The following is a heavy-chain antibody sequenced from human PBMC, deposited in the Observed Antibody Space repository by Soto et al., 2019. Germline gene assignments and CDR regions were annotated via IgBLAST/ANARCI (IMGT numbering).Heavy chain of an antibody. CDR1: AGTFNNHS. J-gene: IGHJ4*01. CDR2: SIPILGRA. CDR3: VIDRGYFDI. Sequence: QVQLVQSGTEVKKPGSSVAVSCQASAGTFNNHSLSWVRQAPGQGLEWMGRSIPILGRADYSQKFQGRLTLTMDKSTSTARMGLSILTSEDTAVYYCVIDRGYFDIWGQGTLVTVSS. D-gene: IGHD6-13*01. V-gene: IGHV1-69*02.